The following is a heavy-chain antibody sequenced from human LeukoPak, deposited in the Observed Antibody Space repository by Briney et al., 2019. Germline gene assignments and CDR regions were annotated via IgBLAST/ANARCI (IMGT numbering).Heavy chain of an antibody. CDR1: GFTFSSYA. J-gene: IGHJ6*02. D-gene: IGHD3-3*01. V-gene: IGHV3-23*01. Sequence: GGSLRLSCAASGFTFSSYAMSWVRQAPGKGLEWVSAISGSGGSTYYADSVKGRFTISRDNSKNTLYLQMNSLRAEDTAVYYSAKEYYDFWSGPVPPFMDVWGQGTTVTVSS. CDR2: ISGSGGST. CDR3: AKEYYDFWSGPVPPFMDV.